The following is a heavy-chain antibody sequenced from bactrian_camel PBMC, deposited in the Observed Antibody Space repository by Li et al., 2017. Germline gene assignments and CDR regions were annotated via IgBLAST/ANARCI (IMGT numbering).Heavy chain of an antibody. J-gene: IGHJ4*01. CDR1: GYTYNRNC. Sequence: DVQLVESGGGSVQAGGSLRLSCTASGYTYNRNCMAWFRQAPGKEREGVARIATGSGNTYYADSVKGRFTISRDNAKSTVNLRMNSLKPEDTAVYYCVRDRWSGWVTFSIFNYWGQGTQVTVS. D-gene: IGHD5*01. V-gene: IGHV3S40*01. CDR2: IATGSGNT. CDR3: VRDRWSGWVTFSIFNY.